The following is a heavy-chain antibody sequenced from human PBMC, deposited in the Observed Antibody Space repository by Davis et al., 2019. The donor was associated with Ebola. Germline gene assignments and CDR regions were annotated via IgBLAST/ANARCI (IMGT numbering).Heavy chain of an antibody. CDR1: GFSFSSYA. D-gene: IGHD2-21*02. J-gene: IGHJ4*02. CDR2: ISSGSATI. Sequence: GESLKISCAASGFSFSSYAMNWVRLAPGKGLEWVSHISSGSATIYYADSVKGRFTISRDNAKNSLYLQMNSLRDEDTAVYYCARDRGTTTAPRGRFDYWGQGTLVTVSS. V-gene: IGHV3-48*02. CDR3: ARDRGTTTAPRGRFDY.